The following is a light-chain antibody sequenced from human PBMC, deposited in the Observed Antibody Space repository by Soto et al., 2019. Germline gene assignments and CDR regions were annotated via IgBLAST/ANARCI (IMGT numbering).Light chain of an antibody. Sequence: QSALTQPASVSGSPGQSLTISCTGTTSDIGFYDYVSWYQQYPGKAPKLLIYGVTIRPSGISNRFSGSKSGSTASLTISGLRDEDEADYYCSSYASTSTAVFGSGTKVTVL. CDR2: GVT. CDR3: SSYASTSTAV. V-gene: IGLV2-14*01. J-gene: IGLJ1*01. CDR1: TSDIGFYDY.